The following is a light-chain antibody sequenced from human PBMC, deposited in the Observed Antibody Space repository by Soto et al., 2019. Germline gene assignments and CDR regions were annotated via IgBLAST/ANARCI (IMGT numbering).Light chain of an antibody. CDR2: AAS. Sequence: DIQMTQSPSSLSASVGDRVTITCRARQGISNYLAWYQQKPGKVPKLLIYAASTLQSGVPSRFSGSGSGTDFTLTMSCLQPEDVATYYCQKYNSVPWTFGQGTKVEIK. J-gene: IGKJ1*01. CDR3: QKYNSVPWT. V-gene: IGKV1-27*01. CDR1: QGISNY.